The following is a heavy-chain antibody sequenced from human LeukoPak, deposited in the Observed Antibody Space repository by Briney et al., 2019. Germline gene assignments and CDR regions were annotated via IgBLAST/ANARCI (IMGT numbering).Heavy chain of an antibody. CDR1: GYTFTSYG. V-gene: IGHV1-18*01. CDR3: ARSRGFGLLWL. J-gene: IGHJ3*01. CDR2: TTPYDDNP. Sequence: ASVKVSCKASGYTFTSYGISWVRQAPGQGLEWMGWTTPYDDNPEYGKKFQGRVTMTTDTSTDTAYLEVSSLRPDDTAVYYCARSRGFGLLWLWGQGTMVTVSS. D-gene: IGHD3-10*01.